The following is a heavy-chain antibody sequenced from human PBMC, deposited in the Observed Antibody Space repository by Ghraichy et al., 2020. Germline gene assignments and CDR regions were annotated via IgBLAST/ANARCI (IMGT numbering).Heavy chain of an antibody. CDR1: GFTFSSYA. Sequence: LSLTCAASGFTFSSYAMSWVRQAPGKGLEWVSAISGSGGSTYYADSVKGRFTISRDNSKNTLYLQMNSLRAEDTAVYYCAKDLSDYDSSGYYHYWGQGTLVTVSS. CDR3: AKDLSDYDSSGYYHY. D-gene: IGHD3-22*01. J-gene: IGHJ4*02. V-gene: IGHV3-23*01. CDR2: ISGSGGST.